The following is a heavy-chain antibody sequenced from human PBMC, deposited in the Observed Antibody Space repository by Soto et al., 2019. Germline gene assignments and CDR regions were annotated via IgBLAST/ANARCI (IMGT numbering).Heavy chain of an antibody. D-gene: IGHD6-13*01. CDR1: GGTFSSNA. V-gene: IGHV1-69*01. CDR2: IIPICGTA. CDR3: AREVSSTNWFDP. J-gene: IGHJ5*02. Sequence: QVQLVQSGAEVKKPGSSVKVSCKASGGTFSSNAISWVRQAPGQGLEWMGGIIPICGTANYAQKFQGRVTITADESTSTAYMELSSLRSEDTAVYYCAREVSSTNWFDPWGQGTLVTVSS.